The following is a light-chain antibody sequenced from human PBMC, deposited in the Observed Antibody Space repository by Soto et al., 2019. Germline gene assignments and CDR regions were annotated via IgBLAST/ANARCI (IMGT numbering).Light chain of an antibody. Sequence: QSALTQPASVSGSPGQSITISCTGTSSDVGGYNYVSWYQQHPGKAPKLMIYEVSNRPSGVSNRFSGSKSGNTASLTISGLQAEDEADYCCSSYTSSSTLVVGGGTQLTVL. CDR2: EVS. J-gene: IGLJ2*01. CDR1: SSDVGGYNY. CDR3: SSYTSSSTLV. V-gene: IGLV2-14*01.